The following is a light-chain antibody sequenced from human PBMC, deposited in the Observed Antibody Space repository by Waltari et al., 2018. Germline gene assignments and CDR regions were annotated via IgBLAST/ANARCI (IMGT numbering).Light chain of an antibody. Sequence: QSALTQPAPLSGSPGQAISISCIGISRAIGTFNLLSLYLQCPFTSPKLLLYAVSQRPSGVSNRFSGSKSGNTASLTISGLQAEDEAIYYCCSYAGSRTWVFGGGAKLTVL. V-gene: IGLV2-23*02. CDR1: SRAIGTFNL. CDR2: AVS. J-gene: IGLJ3*02. CDR3: CSYAGSRTWV.